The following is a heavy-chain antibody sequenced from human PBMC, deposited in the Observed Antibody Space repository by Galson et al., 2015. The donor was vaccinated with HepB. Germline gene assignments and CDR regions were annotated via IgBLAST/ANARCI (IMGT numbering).Heavy chain of an antibody. CDR2: IYYSGST. CDR3: ARVYMVAYYFDY. D-gene: IGHD3-10*01. Sequence: SWVRQAPGKGLEWIGYIYYSGSTYYNPSLKSRVTISVDTSKNQFSLKLSSVTAADTAVYYCARVYMVAYYFDYWGQGTLVTVSS. J-gene: IGHJ4*02. V-gene: IGHV4-30-4*01.